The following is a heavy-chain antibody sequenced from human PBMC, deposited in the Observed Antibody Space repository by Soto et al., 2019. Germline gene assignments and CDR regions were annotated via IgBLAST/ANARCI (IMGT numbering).Heavy chain of an antibody. CDR1: GFTFSSCW. J-gene: IGHJ5*02. CDR2: IKQDGSEK. D-gene: IGHD4-17*01. CDR3: GREPDYSDYNINWFDP. V-gene: IGHV3-7*03. Sequence: PGGSLRLSCAASGFTFSSCWMSWVRQAPGKGLEWVANIKQDGSEKYYVDSVKGRFTISRDNAKNSLYLQMNSLGAEDAAVYYCGREPDYSDYNINWFDPWGQGTLVTVSS.